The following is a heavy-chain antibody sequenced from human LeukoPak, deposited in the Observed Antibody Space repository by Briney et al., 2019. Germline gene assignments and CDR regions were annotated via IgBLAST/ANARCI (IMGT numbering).Heavy chain of an antibody. V-gene: IGHV3-21*01. CDR2: ISSSSSYI. CDR1: GFTFSSYS. Sequence: PGRSLRLSCAASGFTFSSYSMNWVRQAPGKGLEWVSSISSSSSYIYYADSVMGRFTISRDNAKNSLYLQMNSLRAEDTAVYYCARGEYYYDSSGPSDYWGQGTLVTVSS. CDR3: ARGEYYYDSSGPSDY. D-gene: IGHD3-22*01. J-gene: IGHJ4*02.